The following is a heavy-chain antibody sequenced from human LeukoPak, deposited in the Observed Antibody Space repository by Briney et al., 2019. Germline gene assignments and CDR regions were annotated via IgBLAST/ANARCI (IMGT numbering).Heavy chain of an antibody. J-gene: IGHJ3*02. CDR2: INPSGGST. D-gene: IGHD5-24*01. V-gene: IGHV1-46*01. Sequence: ASVKVSCEASGYTFTSYYMHWVRQAPGQGLEWMGIINPSGGSTSYAQKFQGRVTMTRDTSTSTVYMELSSLRSEDTAVYYCARDMDVVSVGGGYNYLAIDAFDIWGQGTMVTVSS. CDR1: GYTFTSYY. CDR3: ARDMDVVSVGGGYNYLAIDAFDI.